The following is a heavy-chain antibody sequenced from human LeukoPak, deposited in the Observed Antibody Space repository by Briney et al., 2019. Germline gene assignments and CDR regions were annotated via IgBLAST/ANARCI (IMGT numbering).Heavy chain of an antibody. CDR2: IKQDGSEK. D-gene: IGHD3-3*01. CDR1: GFTFSSYW. Sequence: GGSLRLSCAASGFTFSSYWMSWVRRAPGKGLEWVANIKQDGSEKYYVDSVEGRFTISRDNAKSSLYLQMSSLRAEDTAVYYCARDLRFYDYWGQGTLVTVSS. V-gene: IGHV3-7*01. CDR3: ARDLRFYDY. J-gene: IGHJ4*02.